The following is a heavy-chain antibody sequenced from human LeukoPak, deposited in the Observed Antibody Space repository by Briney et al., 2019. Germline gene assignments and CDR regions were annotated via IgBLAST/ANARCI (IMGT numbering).Heavy chain of an antibody. CDR1: GYTXTGYY. V-gene: IGHV1-2*02. Sequence: GASVKVSCKASGYTXTGYYIHWVRQAPGQGLEWMAWINPNSGGTNYAQKFQGRVTMTRDTSTSTAYMELSRLRSDDTALYYCVRDSHFVVRGVIGVARGLDYWGQGTLVTVSS. J-gene: IGHJ4*02. D-gene: IGHD3-10*01. CDR2: INPNSGGT. CDR3: VRDSHFVVRGVIGVARGLDY.